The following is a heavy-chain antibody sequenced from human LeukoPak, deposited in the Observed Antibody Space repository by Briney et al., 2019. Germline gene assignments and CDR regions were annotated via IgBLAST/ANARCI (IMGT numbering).Heavy chain of an antibody. CDR2: ISWNSGSI. J-gene: IGHJ3*02. V-gene: IGHV3-9*03. CDR3: AKGYDSNGYYLYAFDI. Sequence: GRSLRLSCAASGFTFDDYAMHWVRQASGKGLEWVSGISWNSGSIVYTDSVKGRFTISRDNAKNSLYLQMNSLRAEDMALYYCAKGYDSNGYYLYAFDIWGQGTMVTVSS. CDR1: GFTFDDYA. D-gene: IGHD3-22*01.